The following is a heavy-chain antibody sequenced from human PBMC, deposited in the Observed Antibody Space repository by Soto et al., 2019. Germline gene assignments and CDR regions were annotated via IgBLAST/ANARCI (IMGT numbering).Heavy chain of an antibody. CDR3: AKDLDYGPHPGGYYYYGMDV. CDR1: GFTFSSYG. V-gene: IGHV3-30*18. D-gene: IGHD4-17*01. CDR2: ISYDGSNK. Sequence: HPGAPLRLSCAASGFTFSSYGMHWVRQAPGKGLEGGAVISYDGSNKYYADSVKGRFTISRDNSKNTLYLQMNSLRAEDTAVYYCAKDLDYGPHPGGYYYYGMDVWGQGTTVTVSS. J-gene: IGHJ6*02.